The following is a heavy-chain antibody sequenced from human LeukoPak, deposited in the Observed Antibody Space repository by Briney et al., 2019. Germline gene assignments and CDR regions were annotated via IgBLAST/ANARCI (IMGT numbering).Heavy chain of an antibody. CDR3: AREKLERRDNWFDP. D-gene: IGHD1-1*01. V-gene: IGHV3-7*03. CDR2: IKQDGSEK. CDR1: GFTFSSYW. Sequence: PGRSLRLSCAASGFTFSSYWMSWVRQAPGKGLEWVANIKQDGSEKYYVDSVKGRFTISRDNAKNSLYLQMNSLRAEDTAVYYCAREKLERRDNWFDPWGQGTLVTVSS. J-gene: IGHJ5*02.